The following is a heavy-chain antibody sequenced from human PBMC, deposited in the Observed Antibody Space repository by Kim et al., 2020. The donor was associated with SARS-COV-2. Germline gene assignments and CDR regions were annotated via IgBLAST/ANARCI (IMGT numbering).Heavy chain of an antibody. Sequence: ASVKVSCKASGYTFTSYGISWVRQAPGQGLEWMGWISAYNGNTNYAQKLQGRVTMTTDTSTSTAYMELRSLRSDDTAVYYCARVIAAAGTNYYYYYYMDVWGKGTTVTVSS. J-gene: IGHJ6*03. CDR1: GYTFTSYG. CDR2: ISAYNGNT. V-gene: IGHV1-18*01. CDR3: ARVIAAAGTNYYYYYYMDV. D-gene: IGHD6-13*01.